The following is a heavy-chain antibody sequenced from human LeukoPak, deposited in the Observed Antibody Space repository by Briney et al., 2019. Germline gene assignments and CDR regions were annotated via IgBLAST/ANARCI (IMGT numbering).Heavy chain of an antibody. D-gene: IGHD5-18*01. CDR1: GFTFSSYW. Sequence: GGSLRLSCAASGFTFSSYWMHWVRQAPGKGLVWVSRIISDGSNTSYADSVKGRFTISRDNAKNTLYLQMNSLRAEDTAVYYCARDRGYHPHCWGQGTLVTVSS. CDR3: ARDRGYHPHC. V-gene: IGHV3-74*01. J-gene: IGHJ4*02. CDR2: IISDGSNT.